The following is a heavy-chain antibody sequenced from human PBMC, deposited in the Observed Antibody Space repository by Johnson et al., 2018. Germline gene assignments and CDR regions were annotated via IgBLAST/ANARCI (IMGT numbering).Heavy chain of an antibody. CDR1: GFTFSNYW. J-gene: IGHJ3*02. Sequence: VQLVESGGGLVQPGRSLRLSCAASGFTFSNYWMSWVRQTPGKGLEWLANIKPDGTEKYYMDSVKGRFTISRDNAKNSLYLQINGLRAEDTAVYYCPRTGGYSSDGRTSYAFDIWGQGTMVTISS. CDR3: PRTGGYSSDGRTSYAFDI. CDR2: IKPDGTEK. D-gene: IGHD2-15*01. V-gene: IGHV3-7*01.